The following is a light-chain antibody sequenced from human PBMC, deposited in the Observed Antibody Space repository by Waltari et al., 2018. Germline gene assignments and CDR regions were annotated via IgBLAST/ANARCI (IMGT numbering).Light chain of an antibody. J-gene: IGLJ1*01. CDR3: SSYTNTNTLDV. CDR1: ARDIGGYNY. V-gene: IGLV2-14*01. CDR2: ESN. Sequence: QSALPQPASVSGSPGQSITISCPGTARDIGGYNYLPRYQQPPGSAPKLLIFESNNRPSGVSARFSGSKSGNTASLTISGLQAADEAYYYCSSYTNTNTLDVFGSGTKVTVL.